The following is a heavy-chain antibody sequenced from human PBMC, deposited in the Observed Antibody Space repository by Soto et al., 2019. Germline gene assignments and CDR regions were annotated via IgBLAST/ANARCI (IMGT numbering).Heavy chain of an antibody. D-gene: IGHD2-21*02. CDR1: GDSVSSNTVA. J-gene: IGHJ6*02. Sequence: QVQLQQSGPGLVKPSQTLSLTCAISGDSVSSNTVAWNWLRQSPSIGLEWLGRTNYRSKWYFDYALSVKSRITINPDTSKNQFSLQLNSVTPEDTAVDYCSRDKVVTRGYGMDVWGQGTTVTVSS. CDR3: SRDKVVTRGYGMDV. CDR2: TNYRSKWYF. V-gene: IGHV6-1*01.